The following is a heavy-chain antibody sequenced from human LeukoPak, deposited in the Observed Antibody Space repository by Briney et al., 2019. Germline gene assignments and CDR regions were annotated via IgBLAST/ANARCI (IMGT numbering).Heavy chain of an antibody. D-gene: IGHD1-26*01. CDR2: INLSGVST. Sequence: GASVKASCKASGYTFTSSYMHWVRQAPGQGLEWMGVINLSGVSTSYAQKFQGRVTMTRVTSTSTVYMELSSLRYEDTAVYYCATGGTDDYWGQGTLVTVSS. CDR3: ATGGTDDY. CDR1: GYTFTSSY. V-gene: IGHV1-46*03. J-gene: IGHJ4*02.